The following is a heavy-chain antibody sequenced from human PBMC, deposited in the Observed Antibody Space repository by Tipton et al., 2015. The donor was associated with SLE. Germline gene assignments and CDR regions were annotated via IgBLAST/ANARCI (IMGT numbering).Heavy chain of an antibody. CDR3: ARGHGDPDYMDV. CDR1: GGSISSSSYY. CDR2: IYYSGST. V-gene: IGHV4-39*07. Sequence: TLSLTCTVSGGSISSSSYYWGWIRQPPGKGLEWIGSIYYSGSTYYNPSLKSRVTISVDTSKNQFSLKLSSVTAADTAVYYCARGHGDPDYMDVWGKGTTVTVSS. J-gene: IGHJ6*03.